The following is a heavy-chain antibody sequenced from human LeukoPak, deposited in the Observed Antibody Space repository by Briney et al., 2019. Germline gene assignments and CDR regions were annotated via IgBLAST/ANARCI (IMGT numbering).Heavy chain of an antibody. Sequence: GASLKISCKGSGYSFTSYWIGWVRQMPGKGLEWMGIIYPGDSDTRYSPSLQGQVTISADKSISTAYLQWSSLKASDTAMYYCARSERDPFRENSPFSEYFQHWGQGTLVTVSS. J-gene: IGHJ1*01. V-gene: IGHV5-51*01. CDR2: IYPGDSDT. CDR3: ARSERDPFRENSPFSEYFQH. D-gene: IGHD1-1*01. CDR1: GYSFTSYW.